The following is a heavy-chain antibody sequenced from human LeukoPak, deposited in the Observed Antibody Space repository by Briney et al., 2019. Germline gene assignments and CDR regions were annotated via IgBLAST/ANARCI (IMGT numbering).Heavy chain of an antibody. Sequence: ASVKVSCKASGYTFTGYYMHWVRQAPGQGLEWMGWINPNSGGTNYAQKFQGRVTMTRDTSISTAYMELSRLRSDDTAVYYCARANYYYDRSGYYYPDVWGQGTLVTVSS. CDR2: INPNSGGT. CDR1: GYTFTGYY. D-gene: IGHD3-22*01. V-gene: IGHV1-2*02. J-gene: IGHJ4*02. CDR3: ARANYYYDRSGYYYPDV.